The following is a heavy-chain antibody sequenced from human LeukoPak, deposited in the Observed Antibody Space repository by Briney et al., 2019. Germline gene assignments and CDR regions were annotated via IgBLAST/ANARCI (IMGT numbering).Heavy chain of an antibody. CDR1: GYTFTSYG. D-gene: IGHD1-26*01. Sequence: ASVKVSCKASGYTFTSYGISWVRQAPGQGLEWMGWINPNSGGTNSAQKLQGRVTMTTDTSTSTAYMELRSLRSDDTAVYYCARVSGGSGEYYYYYMDVWGKGTTVTISS. J-gene: IGHJ6*03. V-gene: IGHV1-18*01. CDR3: ARVSGGSGEYYYYYMDV. CDR2: INPNSGGT.